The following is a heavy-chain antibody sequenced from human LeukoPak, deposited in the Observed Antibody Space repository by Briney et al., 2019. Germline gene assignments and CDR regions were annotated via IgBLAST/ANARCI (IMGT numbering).Heavy chain of an antibody. CDR2: IKADGGEK. CDR1: GFTFSTYW. D-gene: IGHD6-19*01. V-gene: IGHV3-7*01. J-gene: IGHJ4*02. Sequence: GGSLRLSCAASGFTFSTYWMNWFRQTPGKGLEWVAKIKADGGEKDHVASVKGRFTISRDNAKNSLYLQMNSLRAEDTAVYYCARGTLSGYSSGWSEGYYFDYWGQGTLVTVSS. CDR3: ARGTLSGYSSGWSEGYYFDY.